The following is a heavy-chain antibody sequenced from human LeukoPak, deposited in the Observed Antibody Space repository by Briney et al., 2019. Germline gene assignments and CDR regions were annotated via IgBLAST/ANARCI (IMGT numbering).Heavy chain of an antibody. CDR1: GGSISSYY. V-gene: IGHV4-59*08. Sequence: SETLSPTCSLSGGSISSYYWTWIRQPPGKGLEWIGYIYNSGTNYNPSLKSRVTIPVDTSKNQFSLKLNSVTTTDTAMYYCARLVTGATNWFDPWGQGTLVTVSS. CDR3: ARLVTGATNWFDP. D-gene: IGHD1-20*01. J-gene: IGHJ5*02. CDR2: IYNSGT.